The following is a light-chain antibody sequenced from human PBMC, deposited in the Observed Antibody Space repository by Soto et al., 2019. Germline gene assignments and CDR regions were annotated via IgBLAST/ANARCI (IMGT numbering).Light chain of an antibody. V-gene: IGKV1D-13*01. CDR2: DAS. CDR1: QGNSSA. Sequence: AIQLTQSPSSLSASVGDRVTITCRASQGNSSALAWYQQKPGKAPKLLIYDASSLESGVPSRFSGSGSGTDFTLTISSLQHEDFATYYCLQFNNYPVTFGQGTRLEIK. CDR3: LQFNNYPVT. J-gene: IGKJ5*01.